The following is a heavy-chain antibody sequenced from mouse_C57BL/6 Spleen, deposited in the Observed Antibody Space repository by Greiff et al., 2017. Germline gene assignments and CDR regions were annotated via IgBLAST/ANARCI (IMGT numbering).Heavy chain of an antibody. CDR2: IYPGDGDT. CDR3: ERTPQAAMDY. D-gene: IGHD3-2*02. Sequence: VQLQQSGPELVKPGASVKISCKASGYAFSSSWMNWVKQRPGKGLEWIGRIYPGDGDTNYNGKFKGKATLTVDKSSSTAYMQLSSQTSEDSAVYCCERTPQAAMDYWGQRTSVTVSS. CDR1: GYAFSSSW. J-gene: IGHJ4*01. V-gene: IGHV1-82*01.